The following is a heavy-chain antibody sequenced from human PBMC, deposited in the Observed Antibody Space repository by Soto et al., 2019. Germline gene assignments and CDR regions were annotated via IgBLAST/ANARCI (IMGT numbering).Heavy chain of an antibody. V-gene: IGHV4-59*12. Sequence: PSETLSLTCTVSGGSISNYYWSWTRQPPGKGLEWIGYIYYSGSINYSPSLKSRVTISVDRSKNQFSLKLTSVTAADTAVYYCARDPIVWGQGTLVTVSS. J-gene: IGHJ4*02. CDR3: ARDPIV. CDR1: GGSISNYY. D-gene: IGHD2-15*01. CDR2: IYYSGSI.